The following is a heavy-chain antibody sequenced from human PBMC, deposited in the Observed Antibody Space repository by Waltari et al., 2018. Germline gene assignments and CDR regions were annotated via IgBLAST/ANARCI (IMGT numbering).Heavy chain of an antibody. V-gene: IGHV3-66*01. J-gene: IGHJ4*02. Sequence: DVQVVESGGGLVQLGGSLRLSCAVAGVTGSSNYMTWVRQAPGKGLEWVSVIYTNDRTYYRDSVKGRFIISRDKSNNMVYLQMNSLRVEDTAIYYCARDNPITWGQGTLVTVSS. CDR2: IYTNDRT. CDR1: GVTGSSNY. CDR3: ARDNPIT.